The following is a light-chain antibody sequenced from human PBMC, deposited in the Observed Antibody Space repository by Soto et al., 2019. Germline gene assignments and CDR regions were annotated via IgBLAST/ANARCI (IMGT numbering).Light chain of an antibody. CDR3: QQYGRSWWT. CDR2: GAS. V-gene: IGKV3-20*01. Sequence: EIVLTQSPGTLSLSPGERATLSCRASQTVSSNYLAWYQQKPGQPPRLLIYGASSRAAGIPDRFSGSGSGTDFTLTISRLEPEDFAVYHCQQYGRSWWTFGQGTKVDIK. J-gene: IGKJ1*01. CDR1: QTVSSNY.